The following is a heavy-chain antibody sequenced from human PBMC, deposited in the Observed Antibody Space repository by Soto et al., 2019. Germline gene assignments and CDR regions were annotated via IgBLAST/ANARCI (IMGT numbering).Heavy chain of an antibody. J-gene: IGHJ4*02. CDR1: GFTFSSYD. V-gene: IGHV3-13*04. Sequence: GGSLRLSCSASGFTFSSYDMHWVRQGTGKGLEWVSAIGTTGDTYYAGSVKGRFTISRENAKNSLYLQMSSLRAGDTAIYFCARAIGPTLFDYWSQGTLVTVSS. D-gene: IGHD3-22*01. CDR2: IGTTGDT. CDR3: ARAIGPTLFDY.